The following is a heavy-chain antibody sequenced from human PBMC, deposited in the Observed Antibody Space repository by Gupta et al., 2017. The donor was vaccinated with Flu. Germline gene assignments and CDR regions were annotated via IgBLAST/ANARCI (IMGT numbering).Heavy chain of an antibody. J-gene: IGHJ6*02. D-gene: IGHD4-17*01. CDR2: INPNSGGT. V-gene: IGHV1-2*02. CDR1: GYPFTGYY. CDR3: ARDVSPDYGDGYGMDV. Sequence: QVQLVQSGAEVKKPGASVKVSCKASGYPFTGYYMHWVRQAPGQGLEWMGWINPNSGGTNYAQKFQGRVTMTRDTSISTAYMELSRLRSDDTAVYYCARDVSPDYGDGYGMDVWGQGTTVTVSS.